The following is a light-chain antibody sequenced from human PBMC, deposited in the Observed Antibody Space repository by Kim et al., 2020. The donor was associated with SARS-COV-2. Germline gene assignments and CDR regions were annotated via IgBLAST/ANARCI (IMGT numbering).Light chain of an antibody. CDR2: GAS. J-gene: IGKJ2*01. V-gene: IGKV3-20*01. CDR3: QQYGSSPRT. Sequence: LSPAERATLSCRASQSVSSSYLAWYQQKPGQAPRLLMYGASSRATGIPDRFSGSGSGTEFTLTISRLEPEDFAVYYCQQYGSSPRTFGQGTKLEI. CDR1: QSVSSSY.